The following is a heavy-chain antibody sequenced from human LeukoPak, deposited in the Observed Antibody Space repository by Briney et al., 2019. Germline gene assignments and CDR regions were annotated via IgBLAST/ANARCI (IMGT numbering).Heavy chain of an antibody. J-gene: IGHJ4*02. V-gene: IGHV4-39*01. D-gene: IGHD3-10*01. CDR2: IYYSGST. CDR3: ARLSPNVWFGELPYYFDY. Sequence: SETLSLTCTVSGGSISSSSYYWGWIRQPPGKGLEWIGSIYYSGSTYYNPPLKRLITTSVDTSKNQFSLKLSSVTAADTAVYYCARLSPNVWFGELPYYFDYWGQGTLVTVSS. CDR1: GGSISSSSYY.